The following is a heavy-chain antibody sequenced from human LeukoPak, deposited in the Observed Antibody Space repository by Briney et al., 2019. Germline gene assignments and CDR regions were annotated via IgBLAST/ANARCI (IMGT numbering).Heavy chain of an antibody. CDR3: ARGRGAEPFDY. J-gene: IGHJ4*02. CDR1: GGSISSGSYY. CDR2: IYHSGST. V-gene: IGHV4-30-2*01. D-gene: IGHD1-14*01. Sequence: SETLSLTCTVSGGSISSGSYYWSWIRQPPGKGLEWIGYIYHSGSTYYNPSLKSRVTISVDRSKNQFSLKLSSVTAADTAVYYCARGRGAEPFDYWGQGTLVTVSS.